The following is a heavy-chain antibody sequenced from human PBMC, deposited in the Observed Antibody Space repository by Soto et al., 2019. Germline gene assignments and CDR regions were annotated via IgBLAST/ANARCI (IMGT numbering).Heavy chain of an antibody. Sequence: QVQLVESGGGVVQPGTSLRVSCVGSGFTFRSYVIHWVRQAPGKGLEWVALTSYDGSDKYYDDSLRGRFTISRDNSRNTVDLQMDRLRREGAALYYCARWGTTGGLDVWGQGTLVSVSS. D-gene: IGHD3-16*01. CDR2: TSYDGSDK. CDR3: ARWGTTGGLDV. V-gene: IGHV3-30*05. CDR1: GFTFRSYV. J-gene: IGHJ1*01.